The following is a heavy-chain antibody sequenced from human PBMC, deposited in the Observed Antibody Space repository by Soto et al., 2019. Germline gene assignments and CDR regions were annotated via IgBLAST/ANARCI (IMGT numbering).Heavy chain of an antibody. Sequence: SETLSLTCTVSGGSISSGDYYWSWIRQPPGKGLEWIGYIYYSGSTYYNPSLKSRVTISVDTSKNQFSLKLSSLTAADTAVYYCARGQRITIFGVVIDYYGMDVWGQGTTVTVS. CDR2: IYYSGST. CDR1: GGSISSGDYY. CDR3: ARGQRITIFGVVIDYYGMDV. V-gene: IGHV4-30-4*01. J-gene: IGHJ6*02. D-gene: IGHD3-3*01.